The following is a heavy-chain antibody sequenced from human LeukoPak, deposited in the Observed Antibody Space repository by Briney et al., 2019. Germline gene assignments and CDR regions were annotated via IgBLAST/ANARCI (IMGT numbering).Heavy chain of an antibody. CDR2: INNSGTST. CDR1: GFAFSSYA. Sequence: PGGSLRLSCAASGFAFSSYAINWVRQAPGEGLQWVSVINNSGTSTFYAGSVKGRFTISRDNSRNTLYLQMSSLRGEDTALYFCARSLKWNLVGFDYWGQGTLVTVSS. J-gene: IGHJ4*02. CDR3: ARSLKWNLVGFDY. D-gene: IGHD1-1*01. V-gene: IGHV3-23*05.